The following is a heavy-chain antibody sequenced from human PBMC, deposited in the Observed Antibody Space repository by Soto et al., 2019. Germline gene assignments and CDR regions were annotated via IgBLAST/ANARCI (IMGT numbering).Heavy chain of an antibody. V-gene: IGHV2-5*02. Sequence: QITLKESGPTLVKPTQTLTLTCTFSGFSFSINGVAVGWIRQPPGQALEWLALIYWDDDQRYNPSLKNRLTITKDTSRNQVVLTMTNMDPVGTATYYCAHKRDVSRGFKSWGQGTLVTVSS. CDR3: AHKRDVSRGFKS. CDR2: IYWDDDQ. J-gene: IGHJ5*01. CDR1: GFSFSINGVA.